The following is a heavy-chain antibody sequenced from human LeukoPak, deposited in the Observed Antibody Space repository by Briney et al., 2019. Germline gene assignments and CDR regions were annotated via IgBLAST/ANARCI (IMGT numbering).Heavy chain of an antibody. J-gene: IGHJ3*02. CDR2: ISSSSSYI. CDR1: GFTFSSYS. CDR3: AREGSKYNWNEGAFDI. D-gene: IGHD1-1*01. V-gene: IGHV3-21*01. Sequence: PGGSLRLSCAASGFTFSSYSMNWVRQAPGKGREWVSSISSSSSYIYYADSVKGRFTISRNNAKKSLYLQMNSLRAEDTAVYYCAREGSKYNWNEGAFDIWGQGTMVTVSS.